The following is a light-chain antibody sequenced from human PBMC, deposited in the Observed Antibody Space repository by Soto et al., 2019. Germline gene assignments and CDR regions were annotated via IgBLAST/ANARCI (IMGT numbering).Light chain of an antibody. CDR2: DAS. CDR3: QQYDILPLT. V-gene: IGKV1-33*01. J-gene: IGKJ3*01. Sequence: DIQMTQSPSSLSASVGDRVTITCQASQDISNYLNWYQQKPGKAPKLLIYDASNLETGVPSRFSGSGSGTDFTFTISSLQPEDIATYYCQQYDILPLTFGPGTKVDIK. CDR1: QDISNY.